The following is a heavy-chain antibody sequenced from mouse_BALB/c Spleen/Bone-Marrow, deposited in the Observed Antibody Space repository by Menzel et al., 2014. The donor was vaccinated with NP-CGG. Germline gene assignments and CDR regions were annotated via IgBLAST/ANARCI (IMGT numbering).Heavy chain of an antibody. V-gene: IGHV1-69*02. CDR1: GYTFTSYW. CDR3: TRKDY. CDR2: IYPSDSYT. Sequence: QVQLKQSGAELVRPGAPVKLSCKASGYTFTSYWINWVKQRPGQGLEWIGNIYPSDSYTNYNQKFKDKATLTVDKSSSTAYMQLSSPTSEDSAVYYCTRKDYWGQGTLVTVSA. J-gene: IGHJ3*01.